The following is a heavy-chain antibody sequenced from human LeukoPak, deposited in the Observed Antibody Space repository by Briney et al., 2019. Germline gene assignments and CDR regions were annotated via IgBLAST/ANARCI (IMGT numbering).Heavy chain of an antibody. CDR1: GGSLSTYY. CDR2: ISSTRNS. J-gene: IGHJ4*02. V-gene: IGHV4-4*07. Sequence: PSETLSLTCTVSGGSLSTYYWSWIRQPAGKGLEWIGRISSTRNSNYNPSLKSRGTISVDKSKDQFSLKLTSVTAADTAVYFCARQSGGSYVFFDYWGRGTLVTVSS. CDR3: ARQSGGSYVFFDY. D-gene: IGHD3-22*01.